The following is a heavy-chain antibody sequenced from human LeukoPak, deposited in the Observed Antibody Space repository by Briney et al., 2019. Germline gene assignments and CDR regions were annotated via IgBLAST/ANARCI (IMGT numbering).Heavy chain of an antibody. CDR3: ARSPGGNARTWLDY. D-gene: IGHD4-23*01. Sequence: PLVKVSCKASGYTFTNYALHWVRQAPGQSLEWMGWTNGATGNTRFSQDFQGRLTITIDTSASTGYVELSSLRSEDTAVYYCARSPGGNARTWLDYWGQGTLVTVSS. V-gene: IGHV1-3*02. CDR1: GYTFTNYA. J-gene: IGHJ4*02. CDR2: TNGATGNT.